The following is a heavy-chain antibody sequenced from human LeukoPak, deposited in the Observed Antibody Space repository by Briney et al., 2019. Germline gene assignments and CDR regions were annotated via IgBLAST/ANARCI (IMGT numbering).Heavy chain of an antibody. D-gene: IGHD6-19*01. CDR3: AKDLYECSGWYGRSY. V-gene: IGHV3-23*01. Sequence: GGSLRLSCAASGFTFSSYAMSWVRQAPGKGLEWVSAISGSGGSTYYADSVKGRFTISRDNSKNTLYLQMNSLRAEDTAVYYCAKDLYECSGWYGRSYWGQGTLVTVSS. CDR2: ISGSGGST. J-gene: IGHJ4*02. CDR1: GFTFSSYA.